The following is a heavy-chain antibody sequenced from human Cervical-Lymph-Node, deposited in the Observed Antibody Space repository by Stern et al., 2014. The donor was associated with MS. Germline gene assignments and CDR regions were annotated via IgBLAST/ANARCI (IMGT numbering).Heavy chain of an antibody. J-gene: IGHJ3*02. CDR3: ARDWGYCASTSCACDI. CDR2: INPRSGAT. V-gene: IGHV1-2*02. CDR1: GYTFTDYY. D-gene: IGHD2-2*01. Sequence: VQLVESGAEVKKPGASVKVSCKASGYTFTDYYMHWVRQAPGQGLEWKGGINPRSGATKYAQKFQGRVTMTGDTSISTAYMDLSGLISDDTAVYFCARDWGYCASTSCACDIWGQGTVVTVSS.